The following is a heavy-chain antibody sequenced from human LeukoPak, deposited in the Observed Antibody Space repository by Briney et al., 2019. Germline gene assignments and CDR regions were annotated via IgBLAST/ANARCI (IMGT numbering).Heavy chain of an antibody. Sequence: GGSLRLSCAASGFTFSRHWMDWVRQAPGKGLEWVSYISSSGSTIYYADSVKGRFTISRDNAKNSLYLQMNSLRAEDTAVYYCARVAQSGYFDYWGQGTLVTVSP. CDR1: GFTFSRHW. CDR3: ARVAQSGYFDY. V-gene: IGHV3-48*04. J-gene: IGHJ4*02. CDR2: ISSSGSTI.